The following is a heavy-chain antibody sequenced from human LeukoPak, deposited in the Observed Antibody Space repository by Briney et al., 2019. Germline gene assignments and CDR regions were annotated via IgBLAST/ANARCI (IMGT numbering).Heavy chain of an antibody. Sequence: PSETLSLTCTVSGYSISSGYYWGWIRQPPGKGLEWIGSIYHSGSTYYNPSLKSRVTISVDTSKNQFSLKLSSVTAADTAVYYCARDPYYSSRILSLIPKRGYYFDYWGQGTLVTVSS. CDR1: GYSISSGYY. J-gene: IGHJ4*02. CDR2: IYHSGST. CDR3: ARDPYYSSRILSLIPKRGYYFDY. V-gene: IGHV4-38-2*02. D-gene: IGHD6-13*01.